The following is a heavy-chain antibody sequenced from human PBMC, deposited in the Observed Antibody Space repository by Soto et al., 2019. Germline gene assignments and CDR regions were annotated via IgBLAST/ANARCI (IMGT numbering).Heavy chain of an antibody. CDR2: IHFDGSTT. Sequence: GGSLRLSCAASGFTFSSYWMHWVGQVPGKGLVWVSRIHFDGSTTHYADSVKGRFTISRDTAKNTLSLQMNSLRAEDTAVYYCTRGFPAGYKNGYNWGYLDSWGQGTLVTVS. V-gene: IGHV3-74*01. CDR3: TRGFPAGYKNGYNWGYLDS. D-gene: IGHD3-16*01. CDR1: GFTFSSYW. J-gene: IGHJ4*02.